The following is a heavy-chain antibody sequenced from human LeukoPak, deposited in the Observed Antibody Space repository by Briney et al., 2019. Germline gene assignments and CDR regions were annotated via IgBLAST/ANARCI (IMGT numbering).Heavy chain of an antibody. CDR2: INGAGSSI. CDR3: ARGGDYKNDY. V-gene: IGHV3-74*01. CDR1: GFTCSSYW. D-gene: IGHD4-17*01. J-gene: IGHJ4*02. Sequence: GGTLRLSCAASGFTCSSYWMHWVRKTPGKGLVWVSRINGAGSSISYADSVKGRVTISRDNAKNTLYLQMNNLRAEDTAVYYCARGGDYKNDYWGQGTLVTVSS.